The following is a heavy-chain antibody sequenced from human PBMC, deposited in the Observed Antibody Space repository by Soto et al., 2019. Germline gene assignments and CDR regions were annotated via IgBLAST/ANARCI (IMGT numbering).Heavy chain of an antibody. J-gene: IGHJ6*02. CDR3: ARGGIPPSGYGIAYAMDV. Sequence: SETLSLTCTVSGVSISGSRYYWGWIRQPPGRGLEWIGNIYYSGSTYYTPALKSRVTLSVDTSKNQFSLNLNSVTAADTAVYYCARGGIPPSGYGIAYAMDVWGQGTTVTSP. CDR1: GVSISGSRYY. CDR2: IYYSGST. V-gene: IGHV4-39*01. D-gene: IGHD1-26*01.